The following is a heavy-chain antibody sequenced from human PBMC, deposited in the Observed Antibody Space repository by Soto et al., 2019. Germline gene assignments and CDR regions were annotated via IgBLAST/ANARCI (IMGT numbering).Heavy chain of an antibody. V-gene: IGHV3-48*01. D-gene: IGHD5-18*01. CDR3: ATDSGYTDASTDY. J-gene: IGHJ4*02. Sequence: GGSLRLSCAAAGFTFSSYSMNWVRQAPGKGLEWVSYISSSSSTIYYTDSVKGRFTISRDNAKNSLYLQMNSLRAEDTAVYYCATDSGYTDASTDYWGQALLLTLSS. CDR1: GFTFSSYS. CDR2: ISSSSSTI.